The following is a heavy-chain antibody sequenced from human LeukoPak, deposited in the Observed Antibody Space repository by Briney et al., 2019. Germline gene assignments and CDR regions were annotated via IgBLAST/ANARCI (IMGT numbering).Heavy chain of an antibody. V-gene: IGHV3-74*01. Sequence: PGGSLRLSCAASGFTFSSSWMHWVRQAPEKGLVWVSRINSDGSSTSYADSVKGRFTISRDNAKNSLYLQMNSLRAEDTAVYYCARVLLLWFGELFFDYWGQGTLVTVSS. CDR1: GFTFSSSW. CDR3: ARVLLLWFGELFFDY. D-gene: IGHD3-10*01. J-gene: IGHJ4*02. CDR2: INSDGSST.